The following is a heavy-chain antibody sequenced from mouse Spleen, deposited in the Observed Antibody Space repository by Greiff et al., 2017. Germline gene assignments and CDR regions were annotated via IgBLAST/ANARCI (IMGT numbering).Heavy chain of an antibody. Sequence: EVMLVESGGGLVKLGGSLKLSCAASGFTFSSYAMSWVRQTPEKRLEWVATISSGGGNTYYPDSVKGRFTISRDNAKNTLYLQMSSLKSEDTAMYYCARQDYGNYFDYWGQGTTLTVSS. V-gene: IGHV5-9*01. CDR3: ARQDYGNYFDY. D-gene: IGHD1-1*02. J-gene: IGHJ2*01. CDR1: GFTFSSYA. CDR2: ISSGGGNT.